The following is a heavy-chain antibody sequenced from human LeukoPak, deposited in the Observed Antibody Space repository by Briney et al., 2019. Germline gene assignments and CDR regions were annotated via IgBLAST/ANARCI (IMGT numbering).Heavy chain of an antibody. J-gene: IGHJ5*02. Sequence: QPGGSLRLSCAASGFTFSSYAMSGVRQAPGKGLEWVSAISGSGTFTYYADSVKGRFTISRDNSKNTLYLQLNSLRAEDTAVYYCAKDPLGPRYCSGTSCSNWFDPWGQGTLVTVSS. CDR1: GFTFSSYA. CDR3: AKDPLGPRYCSGTSCSNWFDP. D-gene: IGHD2-2*01. CDR2: ISGSGTFT. V-gene: IGHV3-23*01.